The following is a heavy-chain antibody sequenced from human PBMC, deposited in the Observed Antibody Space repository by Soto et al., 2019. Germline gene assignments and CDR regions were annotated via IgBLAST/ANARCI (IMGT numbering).Heavy chain of an antibody. J-gene: IGHJ6*01. Sequence: KSSETLSLTCTVSGGSISNGYHWAWIRQPPGMRLEWVASIFHTGTTYYSPSLTSRVTISVDKSKNQFSLKLSSVTAADTAVYYCARCRRDYDFWSGYYRFYYYYGMDGWGHGTTVT. CDR1: GGSISNGYH. CDR3: ARCRRDYDFWSGYYRFYYYYGMDG. D-gene: IGHD3-3*01. CDR2: IFHTGTT. V-gene: IGHV4-38-2*02.